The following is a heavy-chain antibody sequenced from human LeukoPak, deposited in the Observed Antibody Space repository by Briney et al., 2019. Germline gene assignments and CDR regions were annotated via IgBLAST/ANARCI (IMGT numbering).Heavy chain of an antibody. CDR3: AKDSSVFHYDSRNLDY. CDR2: ISGSGDVK. V-gene: IGHV3-23*01. Sequence: GGSLRLSCALSGITFSNHGVNWVRQAPGKGLEWVSGISGSGDVKWYADSVKGRFTISRDNSKNTLYLQMNSLRAEDTAVFYCAKDSSVFHYDSRNLDYWGQGTLVTVSS. CDR1: GITFSNHG. D-gene: IGHD3-22*01. J-gene: IGHJ4*02.